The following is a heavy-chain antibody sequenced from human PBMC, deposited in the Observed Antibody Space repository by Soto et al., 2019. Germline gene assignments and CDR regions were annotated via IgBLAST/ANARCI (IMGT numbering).Heavy chain of an antibody. CDR2: IYNGGST. J-gene: IGHJ4*02. V-gene: IGHV4-30-2*05. CDR1: VDSLSSVGFH. D-gene: IGHD3-3*01. Sequence: SETLSLTCPVSVDSLSSVGFHWAWLRRPPGKCLEWIGYIYNGGSTYYRPSLQSRMHMSRDATSNHYSLRLTAVTGADTAVYFCARAPVGLDTISYFDYWGQGKLVT. CDR3: ARAPVGLDTISYFDY.